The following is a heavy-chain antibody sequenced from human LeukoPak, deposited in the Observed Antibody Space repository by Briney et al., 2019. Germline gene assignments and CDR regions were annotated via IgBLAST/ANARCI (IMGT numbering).Heavy chain of an antibody. Sequence: PGGSLRLSCAASGFTFSSYAMSWVRQAPGKGLEWVSGISWNSGSIGYADSVKGRFTISRDNAKNSLYLQMNSLRAEDTALYYCAKDIGYCSGGSCVFFDYWGQGTLVTVSS. J-gene: IGHJ4*02. CDR3: AKDIGYCSGGSCVFFDY. CDR1: GFTFSSYA. CDR2: ISWNSGSI. V-gene: IGHV3-9*01. D-gene: IGHD2-15*01.